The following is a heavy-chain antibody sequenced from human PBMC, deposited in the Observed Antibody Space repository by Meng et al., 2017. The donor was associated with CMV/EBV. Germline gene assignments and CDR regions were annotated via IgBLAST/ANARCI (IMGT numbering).Heavy chain of an antibody. CDR1: GFTVSSNY. J-gene: IGHJ6*02. D-gene: IGHD2-2*02. V-gene: IGHV3-66*03. Sequence: GESLKISCAASGFTVSSNYMSWVRQAPGKGLEGVSVIYSRGSTYYADSVKGRFTISRDNSKNKLYLQMNSLRPEDTAVYYCAREPGYFSSTSCYTSHYYYGMDVWGQGTTVTVSS. CDR2: IYSRGST. CDR3: AREPGYFSSTSCYTSHYYYGMDV.